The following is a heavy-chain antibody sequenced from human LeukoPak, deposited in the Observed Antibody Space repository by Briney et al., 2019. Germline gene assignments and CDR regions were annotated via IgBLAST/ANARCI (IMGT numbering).Heavy chain of an antibody. Sequence: HPGGSLRLSCAASGFSFSSYALNWDRQAPGKGLEWVSGISGSGYSIYYVDSVKGRFTISRDNSKKTVYLQMNSLRAEDTAVYYCAKSVTGYSTFDYWGQGTLATVSS. V-gene: IGHV3-23*01. CDR1: GFSFSSYA. CDR3: AKSVTGYSTFDY. D-gene: IGHD3-9*01. J-gene: IGHJ4*02. CDR2: ISGSGYSI.